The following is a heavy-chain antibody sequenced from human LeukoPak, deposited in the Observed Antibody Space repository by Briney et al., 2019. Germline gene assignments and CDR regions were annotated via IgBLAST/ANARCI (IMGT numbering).Heavy chain of an antibody. CDR3: AKEYCSGGSCYCSR. Sequence: GGSLRLSCAASGFTFSNSAMSWVRQAPGKGLEWVSAISGSGGITYYADSVKGRFTISRDNSKNTLYLQMNSLRAEDTAVYYCAKEYCSGGSCYCSRWGQGTLVTVSS. D-gene: IGHD2-15*01. J-gene: IGHJ4*02. CDR1: GFTFSNSA. V-gene: IGHV3-23*01. CDR2: ISGSGGIT.